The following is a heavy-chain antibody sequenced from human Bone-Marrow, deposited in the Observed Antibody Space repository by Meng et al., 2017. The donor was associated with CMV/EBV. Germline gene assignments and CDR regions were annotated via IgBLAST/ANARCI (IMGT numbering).Heavy chain of an antibody. CDR2: INPNDGDT. V-gene: IGHV1-2*02. Sequence: YTFTVFFLHWVRQGPGRGLEWLGSINPNDGDTHYARKFQGRVTMTRATSINTVYMDLNSLTSDDTATYYCARAGGGNWGVYSAYDYWGQGTLVTVSS. CDR3: ARAGGGNWGVYSAYDY. CDR1: YTFTVFF. D-gene: IGHD3-16*01. J-gene: IGHJ4*02.